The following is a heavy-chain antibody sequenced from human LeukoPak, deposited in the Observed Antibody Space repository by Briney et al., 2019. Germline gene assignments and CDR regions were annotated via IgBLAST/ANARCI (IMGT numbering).Heavy chain of an antibody. CDR2: IIPIFGTA. J-gene: IGHJ4*02. CDR3: ARARSGWYLDY. V-gene: IGHV1-69*13. D-gene: IGHD6-19*01. Sequence: AASVTVSCKASGGTFSSYAISWVRQAPGQGLEWMGGIIPIFGTANYAQKFQGRVTITADESTSTAYMGLSSLRSEDTAVYYCARARSGWYLDYWGQGTLVTVSS. CDR1: GGTFSSYA.